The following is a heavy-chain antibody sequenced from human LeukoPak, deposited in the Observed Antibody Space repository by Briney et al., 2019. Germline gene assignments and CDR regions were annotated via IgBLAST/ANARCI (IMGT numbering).Heavy chain of an antibody. D-gene: IGHD6-19*01. J-gene: IGHJ4*02. CDR1: GGSFSGYY. CDR3: ARAVAGLFDY. V-gene: IGHV4-34*01. Sequence: PSETLSLTCAVYGGSFSGYYWSWIRQPPGKGLEWIGEINHSGSTNYNPSLKSRVTISVDTSKNQFSLKLSSVTAADTAAYYCARAVAGLFDYWGQGTLVTVSS. CDR2: INHSGST.